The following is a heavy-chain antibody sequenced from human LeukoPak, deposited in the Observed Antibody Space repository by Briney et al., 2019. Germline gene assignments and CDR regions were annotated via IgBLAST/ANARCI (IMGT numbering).Heavy chain of an antibody. D-gene: IGHD3-22*01. Sequence: ASVKVSCKASGGTFSSYAISWVRQAPGQGLEWMGRIIPIFGIANYAQKFQGRVTITADKSTSTAYMELSSLRSEDTAVYYCAREGSCYDSSGSYDYWGQGTLVTVSS. CDR3: AREGSCYDSSGSYDY. CDR1: GGTFSSYA. J-gene: IGHJ4*02. CDR2: IIPIFGIA. V-gene: IGHV1-69*04.